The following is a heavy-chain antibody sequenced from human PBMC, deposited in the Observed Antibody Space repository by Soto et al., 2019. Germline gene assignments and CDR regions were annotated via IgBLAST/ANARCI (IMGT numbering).Heavy chain of an antibody. CDR2: IGGSNTDR. V-gene: IGHV3-23*01. Sequence: DVQLLQSGGGLVQPGGSLTLSCAASRFIFSDYAMNWVRQAPGKGLEWVSSIGGSNTDRYYADTEKGRFIISRDNSKITIYLQMNSLRDDYTAVYYCAKDAVSYNGKWDWFDSWGQGTLVTVSS. D-gene: IGHD1-26*01. CDR3: AKDAVSYNGKWDWFDS. CDR1: RFIFSDYA. J-gene: IGHJ5*01.